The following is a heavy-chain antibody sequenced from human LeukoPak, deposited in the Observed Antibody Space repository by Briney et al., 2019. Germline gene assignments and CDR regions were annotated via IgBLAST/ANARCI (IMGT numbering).Heavy chain of an antibody. J-gene: IGHJ2*01. CDR3: AKAPITTVTFYWYFDL. V-gene: IGHV3-23*01. CDR1: GFTFSSYG. D-gene: IGHD4-17*01. Sequence: GGSLRLSCAASGFTFSSYGMSWVRQAPGKGLEWVSAISGSGGSTYYADSVKGRFTISRDNSKNTLYLQMNSLRAEDTAVYYCAKAPITTVTFYWYFDLWGHGTLVTVSS. CDR2: ISGSGGST.